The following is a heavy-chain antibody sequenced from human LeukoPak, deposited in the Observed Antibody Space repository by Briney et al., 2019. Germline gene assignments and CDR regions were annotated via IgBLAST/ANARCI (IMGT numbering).Heavy chain of an antibody. CDR1: GFTFSGYW. V-gene: IGHV3-7*01. CDR2: IKQDGSEK. D-gene: IGHD6-13*01. Sequence: GGSLRLSCAASGFTFSGYWMSWVRQAPGKGLEWVANIKQDGSEKYYVDSVKGRFTISRDNAKNSLYLQMNSLRAEDTAVYYCARGQQQLDYWGQGTLVTVSS. CDR3: ARGQQQLDY. J-gene: IGHJ4*02.